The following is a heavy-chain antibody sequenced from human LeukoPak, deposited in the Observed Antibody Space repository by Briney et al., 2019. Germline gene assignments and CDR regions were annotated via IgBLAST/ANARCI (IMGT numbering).Heavy chain of an antibody. D-gene: IGHD5-12*01. Sequence: GGSLRLSCAASGFTFSSYAMTWVRQAPGRGPEWVSGIKGSGGDTYYADSVKGRFTISRDNSKNTLYLQMNSLRAEDTAVYYCARSRYSGNFVFDYWGQGTLVTVSS. CDR3: ARSRYSGNFVFDY. V-gene: IGHV3-23*01. J-gene: IGHJ4*02. CDR1: GFTFSSYA. CDR2: IKGSGGDT.